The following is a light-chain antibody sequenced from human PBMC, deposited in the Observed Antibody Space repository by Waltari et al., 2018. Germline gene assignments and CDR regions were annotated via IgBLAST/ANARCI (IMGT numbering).Light chain of an antibody. J-gene: IGKJ5*01. CDR3: QQRRSWPPIT. Sequence: EVVLTQSPATLSLSPGERATLSCRASQNVYPNVAWYQQRRGQTPRLLIYDASNRATGIPARFSGSGSGTDFTLTISSLEPEDFAVYYCQQRRSWPPITFGQGTRLDIK. V-gene: IGKV3-11*01. CDR1: QNVYPN. CDR2: DAS.